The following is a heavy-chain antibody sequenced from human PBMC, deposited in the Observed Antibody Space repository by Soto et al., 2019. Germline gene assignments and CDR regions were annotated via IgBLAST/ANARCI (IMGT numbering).Heavy chain of an antibody. V-gene: IGHV3-48*03. CDR3: AMRMWEPGYYYGMDV. D-gene: IGHD1-26*01. CDR1: GFTFSSYE. J-gene: IGHJ6*02. Sequence: GGSLRLSCAASGFTFSSYEMNWVRRAPGKGMEWVSYISSSGSTIYYADSVKGRFTISRDNAKNSLYLQMNSLRAEDTAVYYCAMRMWEPGYYYGMDVWGQGTTVTVSS. CDR2: ISSSGSTI.